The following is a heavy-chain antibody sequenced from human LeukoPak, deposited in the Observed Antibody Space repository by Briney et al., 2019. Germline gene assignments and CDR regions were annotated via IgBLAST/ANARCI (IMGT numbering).Heavy chain of an antibody. CDR2: MYYSGST. J-gene: IGHJ5*02. D-gene: IGHD3-16*01. Sequence: PSETLSLTCAVSGGSISSSSYYWGWIRQPPGKGLEWIGSMYYSGSTYYNPSLKSRVTISLDTSKNQFSLKLSSVTAADTAVYYCARERPGGEGNWFDPWGQGTLVTVSS. CDR3: ARERPGGEGNWFDP. CDR1: GGSISSSSYY. V-gene: IGHV4-39*07.